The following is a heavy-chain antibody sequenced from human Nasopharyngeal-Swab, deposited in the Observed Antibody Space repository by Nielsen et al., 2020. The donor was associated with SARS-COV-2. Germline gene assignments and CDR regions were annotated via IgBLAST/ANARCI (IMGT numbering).Heavy chain of an antibody. D-gene: IGHD6-13*01. CDR2: IYYSGST. V-gene: IGHV4-39*07. J-gene: IGHJ5*02. Sequence: VRQSPGKGLEWIGSIYYSGSTYYNPSLKSRVTISVDTSKNQFSLKLSSVTAADTAVYYCASSSWDNWFDPWGQGTLVTVSS. CDR3: ASSSWDNWFDP.